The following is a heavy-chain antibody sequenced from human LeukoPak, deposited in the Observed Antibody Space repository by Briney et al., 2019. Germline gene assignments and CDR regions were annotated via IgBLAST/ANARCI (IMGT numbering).Heavy chain of an antibody. CDR2: INQSGTT. J-gene: IGHJ4*02. CDR3: ARAPYGDYVNLDY. Sequence: SETLSLTCAVYGGSFSGYYWSWIRQPPGKGLEWIGEINQSGTTNYNPSLKSRITISVNTSKDQFSLKLSSVTAADTAVYYCARAPYGDYVNLDYWGQGTLVTVSS. V-gene: IGHV4-34*01. D-gene: IGHD4-17*01. CDR1: GGSFSGYY.